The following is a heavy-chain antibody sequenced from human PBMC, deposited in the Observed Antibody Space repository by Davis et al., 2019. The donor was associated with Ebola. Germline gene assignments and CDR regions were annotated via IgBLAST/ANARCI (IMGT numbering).Heavy chain of an antibody. V-gene: IGHV3-74*01. Sequence: LSLTCAASGFTFSRYWMHWVRQAPGKGLVWVSRINSDGSSTSYADSVKGRFTISRDNAKNTLYLQMNSLRAEDTAVYYCARGSRGYYGSGSYYNGGGDYWGQGTLVTVSS. D-gene: IGHD3-10*01. J-gene: IGHJ4*02. CDR3: ARGSRGYYGSGSYYNGGGDY. CDR2: INSDGSST. CDR1: GFTFSRYW.